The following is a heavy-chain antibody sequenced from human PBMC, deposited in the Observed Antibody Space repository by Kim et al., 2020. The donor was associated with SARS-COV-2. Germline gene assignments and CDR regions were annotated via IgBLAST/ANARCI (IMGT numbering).Heavy chain of an antibody. Sequence: GGSLRLSCAASGFTFSSYWMTWVRQAPGKGLEWVANINGDGGGTYYPDSVKGRFTISRDNAKNSLYLQVNSLRAEDTAVYYCARDTYRFFDLCGLGTLVT. CDR2: INGDGGGT. D-gene: IGHD5-18*01. CDR1: GFTFSSYW. V-gene: IGHV3-7*01. J-gene: IGHJ2*01. CDR3: ARDTYRFFDL.